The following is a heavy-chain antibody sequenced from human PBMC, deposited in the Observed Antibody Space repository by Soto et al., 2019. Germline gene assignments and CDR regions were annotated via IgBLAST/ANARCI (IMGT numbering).Heavy chain of an antibody. CDR2: INPNSGGT. J-gene: IGHJ4*02. D-gene: IGHD2-2*01. V-gene: IGHV1-2*04. Sequence: ASVKVSCKASGNTFTGYYMHWVRQAPGQGLEWMGWINPNSGGTNYAQKFQGWVTMTRDTSISTAYMELSRLRSDDTAVYYCEIWFFFCXFISTSCHGGHFDYWGQGTLVTVSS. CDR3: EIWFFFCXFISTSCHGGHFDY. CDR1: GNTFTGYY.